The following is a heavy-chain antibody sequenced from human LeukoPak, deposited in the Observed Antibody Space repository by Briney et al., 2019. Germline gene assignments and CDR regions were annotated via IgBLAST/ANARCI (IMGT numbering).Heavy chain of an antibody. CDR1: GYTFTSYG. Sequence: GASVKVSCKASGYTFTSYGISWVRQAPGQALEWMGWISAYNGNTNYAQKLQGRVTMTTDTSTSTDYMELRSLRSDDTAVYYCARARIAAAGTPASYWGQGTLVTVSS. J-gene: IGHJ4*02. V-gene: IGHV1-18*01. CDR2: ISAYNGNT. D-gene: IGHD6-13*01. CDR3: ARARIAAAGTPASY.